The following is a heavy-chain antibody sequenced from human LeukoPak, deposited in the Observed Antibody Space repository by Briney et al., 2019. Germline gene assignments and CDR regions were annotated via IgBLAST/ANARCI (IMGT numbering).Heavy chain of an antibody. V-gene: IGHV1-2*06. CDR3: ARDHCSSTSCYRGAFDY. CDR2: INPNSGGT. Sequence: ASVKVSCKASGYTFTGYYMHWVRQAPGQGLEWMGRINPNSGGTNYAQKFQGRVTMTRDTSISTAYMELSRLRSEDTAVYYCARDHCSSTSCYRGAFDYWGQGTLVTVSS. CDR1: GYTFTGYY. D-gene: IGHD2-2*02. J-gene: IGHJ4*02.